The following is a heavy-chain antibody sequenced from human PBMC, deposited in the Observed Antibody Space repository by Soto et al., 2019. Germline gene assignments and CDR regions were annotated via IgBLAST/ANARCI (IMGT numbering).Heavy chain of an antibody. CDR3: ARWSYLDY. V-gene: IGHV3-23*01. CDR2: ISGSDGKT. D-gene: IGHD3-3*01. CDR1: GFSFGSYA. Sequence: LRLSCAASGFSFGSYALSWVRQAPGKGLEWVSTISGSDGKTFYADSVKGRFSISRDTSQSTLYLQMNSLRADDTAMYYCARWSYLDYWGQGTRVPVSS. J-gene: IGHJ4*02.